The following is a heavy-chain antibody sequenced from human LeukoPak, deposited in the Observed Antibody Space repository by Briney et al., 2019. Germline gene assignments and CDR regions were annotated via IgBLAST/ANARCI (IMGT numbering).Heavy chain of an antibody. CDR1: GFTFSSYA. D-gene: IGHD6-19*01. CDR3: AKPVAGTGYFDY. Sequence: GGSLRLSCAVSGFTFSSYAMSWVPQAPGKGLGWVSTISGSGGTTYYADSVKGRFTISRDNSKNTLYLQMNSLRAEDTAVYYCAKPVAGTGYFDYWGQGTLVTVSS. CDR2: ISGSGGTT. V-gene: IGHV3-23*01. J-gene: IGHJ4*02.